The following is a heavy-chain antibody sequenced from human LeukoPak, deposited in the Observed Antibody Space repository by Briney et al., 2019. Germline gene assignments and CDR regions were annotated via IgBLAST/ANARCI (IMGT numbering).Heavy chain of an antibody. CDR2: ISYDGSNK. D-gene: IGHD2-15*01. J-gene: IGHJ6*02. Sequence: GRSLRLSCAASGFTFSSYGMHWVRQAPGKGLGWVAVISYDGSNKYYADSVKGRFTISRDNSKNTLYLQMNSLRAEDTAVYYCAKDRRYCSGGSCLFYYYGMDVWGQGTTVTVSS. CDR3: AKDRRYCSGGSCLFYYYGMDV. V-gene: IGHV3-30*18. CDR1: GFTFSSYG.